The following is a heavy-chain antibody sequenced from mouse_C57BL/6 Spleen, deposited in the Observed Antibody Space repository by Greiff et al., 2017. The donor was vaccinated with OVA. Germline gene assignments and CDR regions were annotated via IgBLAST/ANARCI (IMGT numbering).Heavy chain of an antibody. V-gene: IGHV5-9-1*02. CDR3: TRDHYDSHYYAMDY. CDR1: GFTFSSYA. Sequence: EVQVVESGEGLVKPGGSLKLSCAASGFTFSSYAMSWVRQTPEKRLEWVAYISSGGDYIYYADTVKGRFTISRDNARNTLYLQMSSLKSEDTAMYYCTRDHYDSHYYAMDYWGQGTSVTVSS. D-gene: IGHD2-4*01. CDR2: ISSGGDYI. J-gene: IGHJ4*01.